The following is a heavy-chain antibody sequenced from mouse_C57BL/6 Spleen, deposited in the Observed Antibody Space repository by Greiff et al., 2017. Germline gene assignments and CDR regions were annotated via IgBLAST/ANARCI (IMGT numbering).Heavy chain of an antibody. D-gene: IGHD4-1*01. CDR2: IDPETGGT. J-gene: IGHJ1*03. CDR1: GYTFTDYE. CDR3: TRWERTGAGDFEG. V-gene: IGHV1-15*01. Sequence: QVQLKQSGAELVRPGASVTLSCKASGYTFTDYEMHWVKQTPVHGLEWIGAIDPETGGTAYNQKFKGKAILTADKSSSTAYMELRSLTSEDSAVYYCTRWERTGAGDFEGWGKGTTVTVSS.